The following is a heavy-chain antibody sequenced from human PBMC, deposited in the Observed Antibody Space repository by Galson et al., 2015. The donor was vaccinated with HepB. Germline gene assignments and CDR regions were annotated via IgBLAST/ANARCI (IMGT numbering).Heavy chain of an antibody. CDR1: GLTFSGSA. D-gene: IGHD6-19*01. CDR2: IRSKTTNYAT. J-gene: IGHJ4*02. Sequence: SLRLSCAASGLTFSGSAIHWVRQASGKGPEWVGRIRSKTTNYATSYVPSLKGRFTISRDDSKNMAYLHIKSLKTEDTAVYYCTRLGDFSGYSSRWGQGTLVTVSA. V-gene: IGHV3-73*01. CDR3: TRLGDFSGYSSR.